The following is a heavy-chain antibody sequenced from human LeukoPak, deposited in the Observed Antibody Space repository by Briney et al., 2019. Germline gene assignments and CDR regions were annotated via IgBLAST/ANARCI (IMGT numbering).Heavy chain of an antibody. CDR2: IFSGGTT. D-gene: IGHD3-10*01. Sequence: GGSLRLSCAASGFTVSSNYMSWVRQAPGKGLEWVSIIFSGGTTYYADSVKGRFTISRDDAKNTLYLQMNSLRAEDTAVYYCARGKYGSGSPLDYWGQGTLVTVSS. J-gene: IGHJ4*02. CDR3: ARGKYGSGSPLDY. CDR1: GFTVSSNY. V-gene: IGHV3-53*01.